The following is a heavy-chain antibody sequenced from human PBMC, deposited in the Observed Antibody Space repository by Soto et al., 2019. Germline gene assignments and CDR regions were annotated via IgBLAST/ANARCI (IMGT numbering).Heavy chain of an antibody. CDR3: ARPNDAYPILYGMDV. D-gene: IGHD1-1*01. J-gene: IGHJ6*02. Sequence: QVQLVQSGAEVKKPGASVKVSCKASGYTFTSYDINWVRQATGQGLEWMGWMNPNSGNTGYAQKFQGRVTMTRNTSKSTAYMELSSLRSEDTAVYYCARPNDAYPILYGMDVWGQGTTVTVSS. V-gene: IGHV1-8*01. CDR1: GYTFTSYD. CDR2: MNPNSGNT.